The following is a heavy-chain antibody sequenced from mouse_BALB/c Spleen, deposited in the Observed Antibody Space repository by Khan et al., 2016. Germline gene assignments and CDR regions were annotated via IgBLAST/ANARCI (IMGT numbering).Heavy chain of an antibody. CDR1: GYSITSDYA. Sequence: EVQLQESGPGLVKPSQSLSLTCTVTGYSITSDYAWNWIRQFPGNKLEWMGYISYSGTTTYNPSLKSRISITRDTSKNQFFLQLHSLTTEDTATYYCARWLDAMDYWGEGTSVTVSS. J-gene: IGHJ4*01. V-gene: IGHV3-2*02. CDR3: ARWLDAMDY. D-gene: IGHD2-2*01. CDR2: ISYSGTT.